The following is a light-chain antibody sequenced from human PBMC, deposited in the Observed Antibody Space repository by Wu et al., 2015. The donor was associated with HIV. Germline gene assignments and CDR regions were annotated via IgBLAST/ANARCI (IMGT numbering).Light chain of an antibody. V-gene: IGKV3-20*01. Sequence: EIVLTQSPGTLSLSPGERATLSCRASQSISSNDLAWYQQKPGQAPRLLISVASRRATGIPDRFSGSASGTDFTLTISRLEPEDFAVYYCQQYGNSPWTFGQGTKVEIK. CDR1: QSISSND. J-gene: IGKJ1*01. CDR2: VAS. CDR3: QQYGNSPWT.